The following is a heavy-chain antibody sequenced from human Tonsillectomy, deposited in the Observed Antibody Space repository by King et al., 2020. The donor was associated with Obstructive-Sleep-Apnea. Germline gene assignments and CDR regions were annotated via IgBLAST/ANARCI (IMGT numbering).Heavy chain of an antibody. V-gene: IGHV3-33*01. J-gene: IGHJ4*02. Sequence: VQLVESGGGVVQPGRSLRLSCAASGFTFSSYGMHWVRQAPGKGLEWVAVIWYDGSSKYYADSVKGRFTISRDNSKNTLYLQMNSLRAEDTAVYYCARDGLVSYPEYFDYWGQGTLVTVSS. CDR3: ARDGLVSYPEYFDY. D-gene: IGHD1-26*01. CDR1: GFTFSSYG. CDR2: IWYDGSSK.